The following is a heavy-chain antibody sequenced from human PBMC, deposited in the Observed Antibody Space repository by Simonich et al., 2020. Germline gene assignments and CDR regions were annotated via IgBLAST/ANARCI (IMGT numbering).Heavy chain of an antibody. CDR1: GYTFTGYY. D-gene: IGHD6-6*01. V-gene: IGHV1-2*02. Sequence: QVQLVQSGAEVKKPGASVKVSCKASGYTFTGYYMHWVRQAPGQGLEWWGWINPNSGGTNYAQKFQGRVPMTRDTSISTAYMELSRLRSDDTAVYYCARALLYSSSHAFDIWGQGTMVTVSS. J-gene: IGHJ3*02. CDR3: ARALLYSSSHAFDI. CDR2: INPNSGGT.